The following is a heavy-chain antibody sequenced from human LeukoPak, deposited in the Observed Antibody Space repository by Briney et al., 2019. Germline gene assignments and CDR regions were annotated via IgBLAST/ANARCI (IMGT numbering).Heavy chain of an antibody. J-gene: IGHJ4*02. D-gene: IGHD6-19*01. Sequence: ASVKVSCKASGYTFTSYAIHWVRQAPGQRLEWMGWINVGNGNTKYSQKFQGRVTITRDTSATTAYMELNSLRSEDTAVYYCARDQWWQFIAVAITSYFDCWGQGTLVTVSS. V-gene: IGHV1-3*01. CDR2: INVGNGNT. CDR1: GYTFTSYA. CDR3: ARDQWWQFIAVAITSYFDC.